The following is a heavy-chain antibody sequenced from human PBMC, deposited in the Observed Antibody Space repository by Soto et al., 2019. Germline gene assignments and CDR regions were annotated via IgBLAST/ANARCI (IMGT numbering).Heavy chain of an antibody. CDR2: ISTDNGNT. CDR1: GYTFTSYV. V-gene: IGHV1-18*01. CDR3: ARGQYHFDY. Sequence: ASVKVSCKASGYTFTSYVITWVRQAPGQGLEWMGWISTDNGNTNYAQKLQGRVTMTTDTFTNTAYVELRSLRSEDTAVYYCARGQYHFDYWGQGTLVTVSS. D-gene: IGHD2-2*01. J-gene: IGHJ4*02.